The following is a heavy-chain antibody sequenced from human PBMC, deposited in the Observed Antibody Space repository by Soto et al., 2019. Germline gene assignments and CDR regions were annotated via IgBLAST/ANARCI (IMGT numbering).Heavy chain of an antibody. Sequence: GGSLRLSCAASGFTFSSYSMNWVRQAPGKGLEWVSSISSSSSYIYYADSVKGRFTISRDNAKNSLYLQMNSLRAEDTAVYYCATISSSGWAPFDYWGQGTLVTVS. D-gene: IGHD6-19*01. J-gene: IGHJ4*02. CDR3: ATISSSGWAPFDY. CDR2: ISSSSSYI. CDR1: GFTFSSYS. V-gene: IGHV3-21*01.